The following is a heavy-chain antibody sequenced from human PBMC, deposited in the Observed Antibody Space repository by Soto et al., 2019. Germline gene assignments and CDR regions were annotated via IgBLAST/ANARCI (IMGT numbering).Heavy chain of an antibody. J-gene: IGHJ5*02. CDR3: ARGPFYSVTMSAYCGGDGYSGFDP. CDR2: IYYSGST. V-gene: IGHV4-59*01. CDR1: GGSISSYY. Sequence: PSETLSLTCTVSGGSISSYYWSWIRQPPGKGLEWIGYIYYSGSTNYNPSLKSRVTISVDTSKNQFSLKLSSVTAADTAVYYCARGPFYSVTMSAYCGGDGYSGFDPWGQGTLVTVSS. D-gene: IGHD2-21*02.